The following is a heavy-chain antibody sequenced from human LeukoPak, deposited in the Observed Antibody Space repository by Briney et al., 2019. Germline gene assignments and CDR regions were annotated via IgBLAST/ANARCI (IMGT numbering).Heavy chain of an antibody. CDR3: ARGYGSGSYLDK. CDR1: GFSFSDFA. J-gene: IGHJ1*01. V-gene: IGHV3-33*01. CDR2: IWYDGHST. Sequence: GRPLRLSCAASGFSFSDFAMHWVRQAPGKGLEWLALIWYDGHSTYYTDSVKGRFTISRDDANDTLYLQMNSLSVDDTAVYLCARGYGSGSYLDKWGQGTLVTVSS. D-gene: IGHD3-10*01.